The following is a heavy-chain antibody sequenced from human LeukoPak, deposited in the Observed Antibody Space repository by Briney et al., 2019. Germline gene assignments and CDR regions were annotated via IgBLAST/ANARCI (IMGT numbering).Heavy chain of an antibody. CDR3: ASQGSGGSLYACDS. V-gene: IGHV1-2*02. D-gene: IGHD2-15*01. CDR2: INPNSGGT. CDR1: GYTFTGYY. J-gene: IGHJ3*01. Sequence: GASVKVSCKASGYTFTGYYLHWVRQAPGQGLEWMGWINPNSGGTNYAQKFQGRVTMTRDTSISTAYMELSRLRSDDTAVYYCASQGSGGSLYACDSWGRGTMVTVSS.